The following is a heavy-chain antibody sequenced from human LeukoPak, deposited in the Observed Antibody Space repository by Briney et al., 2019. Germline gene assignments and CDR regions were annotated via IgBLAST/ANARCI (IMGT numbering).Heavy chain of an antibody. CDR3: AKDHSGYNLLFLFGY. J-gene: IGHJ4*02. CDR2: ISGSGGST. D-gene: IGHD5-24*01. CDR1: GFTFSSYA. Sequence: HPGGSLRLSCAASGFTFSSYAMSWVRQAPGKGLEWVSAISGSGGSTYYADSVKGRFTISRDNSKNTLYLQMNSLRAEDTAVYYCAKDHSGYNLLFLFGYWGQGTLVTVSS. V-gene: IGHV3-23*01.